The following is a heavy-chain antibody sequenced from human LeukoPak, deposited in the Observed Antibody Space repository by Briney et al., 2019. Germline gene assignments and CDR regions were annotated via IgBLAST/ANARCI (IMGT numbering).Heavy chain of an antibody. CDR1: GFTFSRYS. V-gene: IGHV3-21*01. D-gene: IGHD2-15*01. Sequence: GGSLRLSCAASGFTFSRYSMNWVRQAPGKGLEWVSSISSSSSYIYYADSVKGRFTISRDNAKNSLYLQMNSLRAEDTAVYYCARAYCSGGSCYSPSYYYYGMDVWGKGTTVTVSS. CDR3: ARAYCSGGSCYSPSYYYYGMDV. CDR2: ISSSSSYI. J-gene: IGHJ6*04.